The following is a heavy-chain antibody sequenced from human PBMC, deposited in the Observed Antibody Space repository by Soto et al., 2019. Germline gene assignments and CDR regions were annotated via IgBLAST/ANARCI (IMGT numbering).Heavy chain of an antibody. CDR2: IRSKANSYAT. CDR3: TRRGVTTSLYWYFDL. J-gene: IGHJ2*01. D-gene: IGHD4-17*01. CDR1: GFTFSGSA. V-gene: IGHV3-73*02. Sequence: EVQLVESGGGLVQPGGSLKLSCAASGFTFSGSAMHWVRQASGKGLEWVGRIRSKANSYATAYAASVKGRFTISRDDSKNTSYVQMNSLKTEDTAVYYCTRRGVTTSLYWYFDLWGRGTLLTVSS.